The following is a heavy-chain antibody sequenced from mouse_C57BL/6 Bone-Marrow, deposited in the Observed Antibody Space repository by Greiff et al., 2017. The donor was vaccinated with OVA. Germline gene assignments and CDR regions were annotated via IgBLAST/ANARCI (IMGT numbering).Heavy chain of an antibody. Sequence: VQRVESGAELARPGASVKLSCKASGYTFTSYGISWVKQRTGQGLEWIGEIYPRSGNTYYNEKFKGKATLTADKSSSTAYMELRSLTSEDSAVYFCARPYYYGSSYDYWGQGTTLTVSS. D-gene: IGHD1-1*01. CDR1: GYTFTSYG. CDR2: IYPRSGNT. CDR3: ARPYYYGSSYDY. J-gene: IGHJ2*01. V-gene: IGHV1-81*01.